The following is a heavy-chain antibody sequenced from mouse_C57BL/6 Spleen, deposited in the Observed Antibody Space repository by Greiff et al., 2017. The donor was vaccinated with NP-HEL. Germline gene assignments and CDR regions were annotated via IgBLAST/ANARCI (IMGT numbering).Heavy chain of an antibody. V-gene: IGHV1-22*01. CDR1: GYTFTDYN. CDR3: ARGALLLGWFAY. D-gene: IGHD4-1*01. J-gene: IGHJ3*01. CDR2: INPNNGGT. Sequence: VQLKESGPELVKPGASVKMSCKASGYTFTDYNMHWVKQSHGKSLEWIGYINPNNGGTSYNQKFKGKATLTVNKSSSTADMELRGLTSEDYAVYYCARGALLLGWFAYWGQGTLVTVSA.